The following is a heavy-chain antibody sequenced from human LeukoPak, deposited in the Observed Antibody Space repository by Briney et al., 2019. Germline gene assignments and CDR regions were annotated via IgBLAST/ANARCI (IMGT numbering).Heavy chain of an antibody. CDR2: IYSGGST. V-gene: IGHV3-66*01. Sequence: GGSLRLSCAASGFTVSSNYMSWVRQAPGKGLEGVSVIYSGGSTYYADSVKGRFTISRDNSKNTLYLQMNSLRAEDTAVYYCARSGYSYGHDAFDIWGQGTMVTVSS. CDR3: ARSGYSYGHDAFDI. J-gene: IGHJ3*02. CDR1: GFTVSSNY. D-gene: IGHD5-18*01.